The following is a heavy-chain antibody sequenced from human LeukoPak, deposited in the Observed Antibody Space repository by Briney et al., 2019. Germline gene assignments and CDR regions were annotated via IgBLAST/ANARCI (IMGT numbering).Heavy chain of an antibody. CDR3: ARESRQQLVLAFDI. J-gene: IGHJ3*02. CDR1: GGSISSYY. V-gene: IGHV4-59*01. D-gene: IGHD6-13*01. CDR2: SYYSGTT. Sequence: SETLSLTRTVSGGSISSYYWSWIRQPPGKGLEWIGYSYYSGTTNYNPSLKTRVTISVDTSKNQFSLKLSSVTAADTAVYYCARESRQQLVLAFDIWGQGTMVTVSS.